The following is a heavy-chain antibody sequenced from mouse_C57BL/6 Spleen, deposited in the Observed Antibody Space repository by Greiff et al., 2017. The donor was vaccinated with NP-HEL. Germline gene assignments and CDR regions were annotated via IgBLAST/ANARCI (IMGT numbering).Heavy chain of an antibody. Sequence: QVQLKQPGAELVKPGASVKLSCKASGYTFTSYWMHWVKQRPGQGLEWIGMIHPNSGSTNYNEKFKSKATLTVDKSSSTAYMQLSSLTSEDSAVYYCGYDYDGWYFDVWGTGTTVTVSS. CDR2: IHPNSGST. CDR1: GYTFTSYW. CDR3: GYDYDGWYFDV. V-gene: IGHV1-64*01. J-gene: IGHJ1*03. D-gene: IGHD2-4*01.